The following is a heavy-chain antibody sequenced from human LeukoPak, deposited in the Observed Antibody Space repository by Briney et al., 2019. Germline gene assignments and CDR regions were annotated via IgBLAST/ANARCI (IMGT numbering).Heavy chain of an antibody. Sequence: GASVKVSCKASGYTFTSYYLHWVRQAPGQGLEWMGIISPSGDTTDYAQKFQGRVTMTRDTSTSTVYMELSSLRSEDTAVYYCATEVHSGSYYYGIFDYWGQGTLVTVSS. V-gene: IGHV1-46*01. CDR1: GYTFTSYY. CDR3: ATEVHSGSYYYGIFDY. CDR2: ISPSGDTT. D-gene: IGHD1-26*01. J-gene: IGHJ4*02.